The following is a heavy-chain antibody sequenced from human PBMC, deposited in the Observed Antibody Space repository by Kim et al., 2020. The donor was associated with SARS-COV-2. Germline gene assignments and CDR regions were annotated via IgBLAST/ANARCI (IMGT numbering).Heavy chain of an antibody. J-gene: IGHJ6*02. Sequence: SETLSLTCAVSGGSISSSNWWSWVRQPPGKGLEWIGEIYHSGSTNYNPSLKSRVTISVDKSKNQFSLKLSSVTAADTAVYYCARAIVRGVIMHGMDVWGQGTTVTVSS. CDR1: GGSISSSNW. D-gene: IGHD3-10*01. CDR2: IYHSGST. V-gene: IGHV4-4*02. CDR3: ARAIVRGVIMHGMDV.